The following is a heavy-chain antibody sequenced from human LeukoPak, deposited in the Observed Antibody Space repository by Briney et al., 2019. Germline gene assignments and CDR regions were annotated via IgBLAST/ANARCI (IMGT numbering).Heavy chain of an antibody. CDR3: AKEGYDSSGYYYSP. V-gene: IGHV3-23*01. D-gene: IGHD3-22*01. J-gene: IGHJ5*02. CDR1: GFTFSSYA. Sequence: GGSLRLSCAASGFTFSSYAMSWVRQAPGKGLEWVSAISGRGGSTYYADSVKGRFTISRDNSKNTLYLQMHRLRAEDTAVYYCAKEGYDSSGYYYSPWGQGTLVTVSS. CDR2: ISGRGGST.